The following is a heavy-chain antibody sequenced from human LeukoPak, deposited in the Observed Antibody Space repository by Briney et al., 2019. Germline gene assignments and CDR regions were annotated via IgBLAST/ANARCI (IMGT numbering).Heavy chain of an antibody. Sequence: GGSLRLSCAASGFTFSSYAMNWVRQPPGKGLEWVSNIGTSSTTIYYADSVKGRFTISRDNAKNSLYLQMNSLRADDTAVYYCARFAAGGSYYYYMDVWGKGATVTVSS. J-gene: IGHJ6*03. CDR2: IGTSSTTI. D-gene: IGHD6-25*01. V-gene: IGHV3-48*01. CDR1: GFTFSSYA. CDR3: ARFAAGGSYYYYMDV.